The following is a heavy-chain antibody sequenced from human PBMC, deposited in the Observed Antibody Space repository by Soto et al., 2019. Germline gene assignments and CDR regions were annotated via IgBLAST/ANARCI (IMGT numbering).Heavy chain of an antibody. CDR1: GFSLSNAGVG. V-gene: IGHV2-26*01. CDR3: VRIVDCGGDCYPFDY. CDR2: IFSDDEK. J-gene: IGHJ4*02. D-gene: IGHD2-21*02. Sequence: SGPTLVNPTETLTLTCTVSGFSLSNAGVGVGWIRQSPGKALEWLAHIFSDDEKSYTASLKNRLTISKDTSKSRVVLTMTNMDPVDRGTYYCVRIVDCGGDCYPFDYWGQGTLVTVSS.